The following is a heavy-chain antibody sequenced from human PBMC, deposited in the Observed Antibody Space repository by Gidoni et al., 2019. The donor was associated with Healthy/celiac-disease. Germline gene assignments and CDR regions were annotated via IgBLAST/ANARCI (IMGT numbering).Heavy chain of an antibody. J-gene: IGHJ4*02. V-gene: IGHV3-33*01. CDR3: ARGPDTAMVEEEFDY. Sequence: QVQLVESGGGVVQPGRSLRLSCAASGFTFSRYGMHWVRQAPGKGLAWVAVIWYDGSNKYYADSVKCRFTISRDNSKNTLYLQMNSLRAEDTAVYYCARGPDTAMVEEEFDYWGQGTLVTVSS. CDR2: IWYDGSNK. CDR1: GFTFSRYG. D-gene: IGHD5-18*01.